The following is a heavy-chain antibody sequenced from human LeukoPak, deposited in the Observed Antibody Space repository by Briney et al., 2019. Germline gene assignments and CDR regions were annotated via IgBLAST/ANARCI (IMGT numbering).Heavy chain of an antibody. J-gene: IGHJ6*04. CDR2: ISISGSTT. V-gene: IGHV3-48*03. CDR1: GFTFSSYE. CDR3: ARIFREYCSSTSCYWPNYYYYGMDV. Sequence: GRSLRLSCAAAGFTFSSYEMNWVRQAPGKGLEWVSYISISGSTTYYADSVKGRFTISRDNAKNSLYLQMNSLRAEDTAVYYCARIFREYCSSTSCYWPNYYYYGMDVWGKGTTVTVSS. D-gene: IGHD2-2*01.